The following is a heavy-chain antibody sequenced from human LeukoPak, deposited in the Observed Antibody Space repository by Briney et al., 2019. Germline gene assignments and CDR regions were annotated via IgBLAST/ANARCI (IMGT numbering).Heavy chain of an antibody. J-gene: IGHJ3*02. CDR3: AREGVWAVAGTRNAFDI. CDR2: IYSGGST. CDR1: GFTVSCNY. Sequence: GGSLRLSCAASGFTVSCNYMSWVRQAPGKGLEWVSVIYSGGSTYYADSVKGRFTISRDNSKNTLYLQMNSLRAEDTAVYYCAREGVWAVAGTRNAFDIWGQGTMVTVSS. D-gene: IGHD6-19*01. V-gene: IGHV3-53*01.